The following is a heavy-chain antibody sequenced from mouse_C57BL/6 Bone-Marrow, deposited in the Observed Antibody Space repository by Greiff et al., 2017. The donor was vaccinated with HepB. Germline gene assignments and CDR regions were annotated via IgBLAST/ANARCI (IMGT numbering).Heavy chain of an antibody. J-gene: IGHJ1*03. Sequence: EVKLVESGGGLVKPGGSLKLSCAASGFTFSSYAMSWVRQTPEKRLEWVATISDGGSYTYYPDNVKGRFTISRDNAKNNLYLQMSHLKSEDTAMYYGARWYFDVWGTGTTVTVSS. CDR1: GFTFSSYA. V-gene: IGHV5-4*03. CDR3: ARWYFDV. CDR2: ISDGGSYT.